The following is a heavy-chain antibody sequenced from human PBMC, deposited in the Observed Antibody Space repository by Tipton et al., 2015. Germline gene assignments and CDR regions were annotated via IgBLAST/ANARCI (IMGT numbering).Heavy chain of an antibody. CDR1: GGSISSYY. D-gene: IGHD5-12*01. Sequence: TLSLTCTVSGGSISSYYWSWIRQPPGKGLEWIGYIYYSGSTNYNPSLKSRITISIDTSKNQFSLKLSSVTAADTAMYYCAKGGYNGPYFDNWGQGVLATVSS. CDR2: IYYSGST. CDR3: AKGGYNGPYFDN. J-gene: IGHJ4*02. V-gene: IGHV4-59*12.